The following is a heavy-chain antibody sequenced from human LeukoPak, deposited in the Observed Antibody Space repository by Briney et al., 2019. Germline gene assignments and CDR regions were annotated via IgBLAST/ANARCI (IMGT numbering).Heavy chain of an antibody. CDR3: AKSGGYSSGWSRFDY. Sequence: PSETLSLTCTVSGGSISSYYWSWIRQLPGKGLGWIGYIYDSGSTDYNPSLKSRVIISGDTSKNQFSLRLSSVTAADTAVYYCAKSGGYSSGWSRFDYWGQGTLVTVSS. CDR1: GGSISSYY. J-gene: IGHJ4*02. CDR2: IYDSGST. V-gene: IGHV4-59*06. D-gene: IGHD6-19*01.